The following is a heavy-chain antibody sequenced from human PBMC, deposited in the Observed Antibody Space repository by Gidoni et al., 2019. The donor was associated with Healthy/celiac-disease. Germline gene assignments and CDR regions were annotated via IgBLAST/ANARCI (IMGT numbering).Heavy chain of an antibody. CDR1: GFSLSTSGVG. V-gene: IGHV2-5*02. Sequence: QITLKESGPTLVKPTQTRTLTCTFSGFSLSTSGVGVGWIRQPPGKALEWLALIYWDDDKRYSPSLKSRLTITKDTSKNQVVLTMTNMDPVDTATYYCAHSLNYDSSGYFVNWGQGTLVTVSS. CDR2: IYWDDDK. CDR3: AHSLNYDSSGYFVN. D-gene: IGHD3-22*01. J-gene: IGHJ4*02.